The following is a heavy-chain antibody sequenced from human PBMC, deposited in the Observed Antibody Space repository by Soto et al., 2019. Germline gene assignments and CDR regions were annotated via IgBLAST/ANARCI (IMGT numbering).Heavy chain of an antibody. CDR3: TRDIVVVVAATTYYYYGMDV. J-gene: IGHJ6*02. D-gene: IGHD2-15*01. CDR2: IRSKAYGGTT. CDR1: GFTFVDYA. V-gene: IGHV3-49*03. Sequence: PGGALRLSCTASGFTFVDYAMSWFRQAPGKGLEWVGFIRSKAYGGTTEYAASVKGRFTISRDDSKSIAYLQMNSLKTEDTAVYYCTRDIVVVVAATTYYYYGMDVWGQGTTVTVSS.